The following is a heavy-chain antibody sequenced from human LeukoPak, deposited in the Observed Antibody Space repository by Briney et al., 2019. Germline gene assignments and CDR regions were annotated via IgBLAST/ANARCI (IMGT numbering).Heavy chain of an antibody. CDR3: ARGRSITLLRGVAMSDGFDI. Sequence: PGGSLRLSCAACGFTFNNYAMSWVRQAPGKGLEWVSAISGGGGSTYYADSVKGRFTISRDSSKNTLYMQMNSLRAAETAVYYCARGRSITLLRGVAMSDGFDIWGQGAMVTVSS. CDR1: GFTFNNYA. V-gene: IGHV3-23*01. J-gene: IGHJ3*02. CDR2: ISGGGGST. D-gene: IGHD3-10*01.